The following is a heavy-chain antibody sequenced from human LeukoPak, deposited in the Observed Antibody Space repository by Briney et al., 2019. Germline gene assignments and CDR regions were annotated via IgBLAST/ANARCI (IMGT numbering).Heavy chain of an antibody. CDR3: AKDAAAAGTNPTGNY. CDR1: GFTFDDYA. CDR2: ISWNSGSI. Sequence: GGSLRLSCAASGFTFDDYAMHWVRQAPGKGLEWVSGISWNSGSIGYADSVKGRFTISRDNAKNSLYLQMNSLRAEDTALYYCAKDAAAAGTNPTGNYWGQGTLVTVSS. V-gene: IGHV3-9*01. J-gene: IGHJ4*02. D-gene: IGHD6-13*01.